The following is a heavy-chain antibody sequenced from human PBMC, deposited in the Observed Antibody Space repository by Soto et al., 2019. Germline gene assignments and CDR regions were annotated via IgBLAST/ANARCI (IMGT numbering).Heavy chain of an antibody. Sequence: QVQLVESGGGVVQPGRSLRLSCAASGFTFSSYGMHWVRQAPGKGLEWVAVISYDGSNKYYADSVKGRFTISRDNSKNTLYLQMNSLRAEDTAVYYCAKGIEVTIKYYYYDGMDVWGQGTTVTVSS. D-gene: IGHD3-3*01. V-gene: IGHV3-30*18. CDR2: ISYDGSNK. CDR1: GFTFSSYG. CDR3: AKGIEVTIKYYYYDGMDV. J-gene: IGHJ6*02.